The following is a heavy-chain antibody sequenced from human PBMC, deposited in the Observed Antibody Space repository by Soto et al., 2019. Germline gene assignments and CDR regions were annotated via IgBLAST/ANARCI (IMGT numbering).Heavy chain of an antibody. CDR3: ARESPYYVSSDSYLDY. D-gene: IGHD3-16*01. Sequence: TLSLTCAISGDSVSCNSAAWNWLRQSPSRGLEWLGRTYYRSRWYNDYAVSVKSRITVTPDTSKNQFSLHLNSVTPEDTAVYYXARESPYYVSSDSYLDYWGQGARVTVSS. J-gene: IGHJ4*02. CDR2: TYYRSRWYN. V-gene: IGHV6-1*01. CDR1: GDSVSCNSAA.